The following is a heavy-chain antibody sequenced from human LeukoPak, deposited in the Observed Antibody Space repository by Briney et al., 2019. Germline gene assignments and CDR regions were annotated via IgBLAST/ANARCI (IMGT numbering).Heavy chain of an antibody. V-gene: IGHV4-4*09. CDR3: ARHDAGIAARPFDN. CDR1: GGSISTYY. Sequence: SETLSLTCTVSGGSISTYYWSWIRRPPGKGLEWIAYIHASGPTNYNPSLKSRITISVDTSKNQFSLKLSSVTAANTAVYYCARHDAGIAARPFDNWGQGTLVTVSS. D-gene: IGHD6-6*01. J-gene: IGHJ4*02. CDR2: IHASGPT.